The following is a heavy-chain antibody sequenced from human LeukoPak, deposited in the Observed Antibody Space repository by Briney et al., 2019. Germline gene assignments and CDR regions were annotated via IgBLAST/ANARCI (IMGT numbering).Heavy chain of an antibody. J-gene: IGHJ4*02. Sequence: GGSLTLSCTASGFTFSSYAMSWVRQAPGKGLEWVSPISGSGGSTYYADCVKGRFTITRDNSKNTLYLQMNSLRAEDTVVYCCAKDVGSSWSYYFDYWGQGTLVTVSS. CDR3: AKDVGSSWSYYFDY. D-gene: IGHD6-13*01. V-gene: IGHV3-23*01. CDR1: GFTFSSYA. CDR2: ISGSGGST.